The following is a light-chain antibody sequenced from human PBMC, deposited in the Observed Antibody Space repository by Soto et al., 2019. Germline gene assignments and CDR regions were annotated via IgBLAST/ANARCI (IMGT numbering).Light chain of an antibody. CDR1: TSDVGGYNY. CDR2: DVS. V-gene: IGLV2-8*01. J-gene: IGLJ2*01. Sequence: QSALTQPPSASGSPGQSVAISCTGTTSDVGGYNYVSWYQQHPGKAPKLIIYDVSKRPSGVADRFSGSTSGNTASLTVSGLQGEDEDDYYCSSYVASNTLAFGGGTKVTVL. CDR3: SSYVASNTLA.